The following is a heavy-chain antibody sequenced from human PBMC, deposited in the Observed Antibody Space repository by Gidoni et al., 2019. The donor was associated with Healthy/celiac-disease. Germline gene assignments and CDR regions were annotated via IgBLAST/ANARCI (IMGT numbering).Heavy chain of an antibody. CDR2: ISYDGSNK. J-gene: IGHJ6*03. CDR1: EFTFSSDG. V-gene: IGHV3-30*18. Sequence: QVQLVESEGGVVQRGRSLRLSCADSEFTFSSDGMHWVRQAPGKGLEWVAVISYDGSNKYYADSVKGRFTISRDNSPNTLYLQMNRLRAEDTAVYYCAKEGASTTVTTHPPDYYYYYMDVWGKGTPVTVSS. D-gene: IGHD4-4*01. CDR3: AKEGASTTVTTHPPDYYYYYMDV.